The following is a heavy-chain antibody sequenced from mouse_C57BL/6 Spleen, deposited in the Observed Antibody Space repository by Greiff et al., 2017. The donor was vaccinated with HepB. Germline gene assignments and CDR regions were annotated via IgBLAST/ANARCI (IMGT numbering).Heavy chain of an antibody. CDR1: GYTFTSYG. D-gene: IGHD2-5*01. CDR3: ARGYSNYVYAMDY. Sequence: ESGAELARPGASVKLSCKASGYTFTSYGISWVKQRTGQGLEWIGEIYPRSGNTYYNEKFKGKATLTADKSSSTAYMELRSLTSEDSAVYFCARGYSNYVYAMDYWGQGTSVTVSS. CDR2: IYPRSGNT. J-gene: IGHJ4*01. V-gene: IGHV1-81*01.